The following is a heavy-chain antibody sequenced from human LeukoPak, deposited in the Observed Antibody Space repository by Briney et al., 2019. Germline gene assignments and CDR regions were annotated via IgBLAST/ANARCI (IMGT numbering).Heavy chain of an antibody. CDR1: GYTFTGYY. J-gene: IGHJ4*02. Sequence: ASVKVSCKASGYTFTGYYMHWVRQAPGQGLEWMGWINPNSGGTNYAQKFQGRVTLTRDTSISTAYMELSRLRSDDTAVYYCATPVGAYCGGDCYLDYWGQGTLVTVS. D-gene: IGHD2-21*01. CDR3: ATPVGAYCGGDCYLDY. CDR2: INPNSGGT. V-gene: IGHV1-2*02.